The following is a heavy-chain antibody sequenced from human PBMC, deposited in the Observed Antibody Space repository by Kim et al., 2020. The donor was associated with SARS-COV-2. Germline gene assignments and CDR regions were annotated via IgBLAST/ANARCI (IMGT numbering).Heavy chain of an antibody. V-gene: IGHV3-23*01. D-gene: IGHD3-3*01. Sequence: VKGRFTIARDNSKNTLYLQMNSLRAEDTAVYYCAKDPFYDVWSGYYFDYWGQGTLVTVSS. CDR3: AKDPFYDVWSGYYFDY. J-gene: IGHJ4*02.